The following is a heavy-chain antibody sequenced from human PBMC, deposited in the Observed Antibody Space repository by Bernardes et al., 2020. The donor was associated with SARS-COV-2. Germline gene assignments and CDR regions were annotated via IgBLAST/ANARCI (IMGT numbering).Heavy chain of an antibody. V-gene: IGHV3-49*04. CDR3: TRDNPYYDFWSGYLDYYGMDV. D-gene: IGHD3-3*01. CDR2: IRSKAYGGTT. J-gene: IGHJ6*02. CDR1: GFTFGDYA. Sequence: GGSLRLSCTASGFTFGDYAMSWVRQAPGKGLEWVGFIRSKAYGGTTEYAASVKGRFTISRDDSKSIAYLQMNSLKTEDTAVYYCTRDNPYYDFWSGYLDYYGMDVWGQGTTVTVSS.